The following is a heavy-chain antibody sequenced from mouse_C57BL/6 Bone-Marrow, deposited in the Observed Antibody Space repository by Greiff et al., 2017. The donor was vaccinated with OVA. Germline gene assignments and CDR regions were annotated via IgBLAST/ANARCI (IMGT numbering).Heavy chain of an antibody. CDR3: ARFGNAWFAY. CDR2: INPNNGGT. D-gene: IGHD2-1*01. CDR1: GYTFTDYY. Sequence: EVQLQQSGPELVKPGASVKISCKASGYTFTDYYMNWVKQSHGKSLEWIGDINPNNGGTSYNQKFKGKATLTVDKSSSTAYMELRSLTSEDSAVYYCARFGNAWFAYWGQGTLVTVSA. J-gene: IGHJ3*01. V-gene: IGHV1-26*01.